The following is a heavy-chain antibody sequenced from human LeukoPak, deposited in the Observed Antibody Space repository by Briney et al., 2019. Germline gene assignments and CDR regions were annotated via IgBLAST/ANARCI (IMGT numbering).Heavy chain of an antibody. V-gene: IGHV3-53*01. CDR3: ARESITFGGVIDTYYFDY. D-gene: IGHD3-16*02. CDR1: GFTVSSNY. J-gene: IGHJ4*02. CDR2: IYSGGST. Sequence: GGSLRLSCAASGFTVSSNYMSWVRQAPGKGLEWVSVIYSGGSTYYADSVKGRFTISRDNSKNTLYLQMNSLRAEDTAVYYCARESITFGGVIDTYYFDYWGQGTLVTVSS.